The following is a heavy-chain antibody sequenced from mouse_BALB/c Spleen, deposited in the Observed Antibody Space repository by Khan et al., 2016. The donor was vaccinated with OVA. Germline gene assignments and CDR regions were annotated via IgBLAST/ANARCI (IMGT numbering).Heavy chain of an antibody. Sequence: QVQLKQSGAELARPGASVTMSCKASGYTFTSYWMHWVKQRPGQGLEWIGYINPSTDSTYYNQNFTDKATLTADKSSNTAYMQLTSLTSEDSAVYYCVNHGSSSAWFTYWGQGTLVTVAA. J-gene: IGHJ3*01. V-gene: IGHV1-4*01. CDR3: VNHGSSSAWFTY. CDR1: GYTFTSYW. D-gene: IGHD1-1*01. CDR2: INPSTDST.